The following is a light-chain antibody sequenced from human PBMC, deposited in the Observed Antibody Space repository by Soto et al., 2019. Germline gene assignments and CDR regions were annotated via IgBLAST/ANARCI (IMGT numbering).Light chain of an antibody. J-gene: IGKJ1*01. CDR1: QSVRHNY. CDR3: QPYCGART. Sequence: EHVLTLYPATLSLSPGYRPTLSCRASQSVRHNYLAWLQQKPGQAPSLLIPGATTRATGVPDRFSGSGSGTDFTLTFSRLEPEDYAVYSSQPYCGARTFGQGTKVDIK. CDR2: GAT. V-gene: IGKV3-20*01.